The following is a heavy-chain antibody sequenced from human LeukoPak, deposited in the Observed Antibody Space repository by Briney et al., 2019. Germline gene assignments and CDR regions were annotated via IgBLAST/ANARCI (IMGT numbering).Heavy chain of an antibody. V-gene: IGHV3-30*18. Sequence: GGSLRLSWVGSGFTFSYYGMHWVHQAPGKGLEWVAVMSYDGSVNYCAGSVKGRFTISRDHSKHTLYLQLHSLRPEDTAMYYCAKDVRNSGYGDWWGQGTLVTVSS. CDR3: AKDVRNSGYGDW. CDR1: GFTFSYYG. D-gene: IGHD5-12*01. J-gene: IGHJ4*02. CDR2: MSYDGSVN.